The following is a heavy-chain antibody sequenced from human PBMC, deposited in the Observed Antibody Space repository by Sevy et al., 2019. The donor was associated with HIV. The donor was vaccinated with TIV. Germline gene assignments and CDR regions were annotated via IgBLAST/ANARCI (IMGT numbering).Heavy chain of an antibody. CDR2: IGAYNGNI. D-gene: IGHD3-10*01. CDR3: ARLSTARGTLNWFDP. Sequence: ASVKVSCKASGYTFSTYGISWVRQAPGQGLEWMGWIGAYNGNIKYAQKFEDRVTMTTDTSTTTACMDLKSLRSDDTAVYFCARLSTARGTLNWFDPWGQGTLVTVSS. J-gene: IGHJ5*02. V-gene: IGHV1-18*01. CDR1: GYTFSTYG.